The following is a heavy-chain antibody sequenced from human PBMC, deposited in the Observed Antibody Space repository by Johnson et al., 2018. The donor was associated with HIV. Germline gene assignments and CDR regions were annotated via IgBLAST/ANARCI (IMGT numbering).Heavy chain of an antibody. V-gene: IGHV3-11*01. Sequence: QVRLLESGGGLVKPGGSLRLSCAAPGLTFSDYYMTWIRQAPGKGLEWVSYISSSGSTMYYADSVKGRFTISRDNAKNSLYLQMNSLRAEDTAVYYCARNGLIPAAKGVAFDIWGHGTTVTVSS. J-gene: IGHJ3*02. CDR3: ARNGLIPAAKGVAFDI. CDR2: ISSSGSTM. D-gene: IGHD2-2*01. CDR1: GLTFSDYY.